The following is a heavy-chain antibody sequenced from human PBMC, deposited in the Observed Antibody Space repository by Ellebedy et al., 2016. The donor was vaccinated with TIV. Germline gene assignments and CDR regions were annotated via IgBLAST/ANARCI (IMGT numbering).Heavy chain of an antibody. V-gene: IGHV4-59*01. Sequence: MPSETLSLTCTVSGGSIDSNYWSWIRQPPGKGLEWIGYIHYSGSISYNPSLRSRVTISLERPKTRFSLRLSPVTAADTAVYYCARGVGQYCSGGSCNRHYYYYGMDVWGHGTTVTVSS. J-gene: IGHJ6*02. CDR2: IHYSGSI. D-gene: IGHD2-15*01. CDR3: ARGVGQYCSGGSCNRHYYYYGMDV. CDR1: GGSIDSNY.